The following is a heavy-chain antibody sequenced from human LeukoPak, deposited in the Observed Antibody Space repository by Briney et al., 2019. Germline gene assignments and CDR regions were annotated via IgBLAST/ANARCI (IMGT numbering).Heavy chain of an antibody. CDR2: IKQDGTEK. V-gene: IGHV3-7*01. CDR3: ARGEAFDI. D-gene: IGHD1-26*01. J-gene: IGHJ3*02. Sequence: GGSLRLSCAASGFSFNYFWMSWVRQAPGKGLEWVANIKQDGTEKYYADSVKGRFTISRDNAKKSLYLQMNSLRAEDTAVYYCARGEAFDIWGQGTMVTVSS. CDR1: GFSFNYFW.